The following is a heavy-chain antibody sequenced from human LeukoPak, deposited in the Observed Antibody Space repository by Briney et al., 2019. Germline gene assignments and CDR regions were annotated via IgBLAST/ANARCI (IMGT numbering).Heavy chain of an antibody. V-gene: IGHV1-8*01. J-gene: IGHJ6*02. CDR2: MNPNSGNT. Sequence: ASVNVSCKASGYIFTSYDVNWVRQATGQGLEWMGWMNPNSGNTGYAQKFQGRVTTTRNTSISTAYMELSGLRSEDTAMYYCARGKLSYYDSPPRIMDVWGQGTTVTVYS. D-gene: IGHD3-3*01. CDR3: ARGKLSYYDSPPRIMDV. CDR1: GYIFTSYD.